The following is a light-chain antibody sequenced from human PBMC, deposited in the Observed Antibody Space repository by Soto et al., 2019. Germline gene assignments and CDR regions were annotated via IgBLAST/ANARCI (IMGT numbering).Light chain of an antibody. V-gene: IGKV3-20*01. CDR1: QSFSSSY. CDR3: QQYASWPWT. CDR2: GAS. Sequence: EIVDRMFPDTVSLHKGTRANXSCRASQSFSSSYLAWYEQRPGQAPRVLIYGASSRATGIPDRFSRTRSGTDFSLTISRLEPEDFAEYYCQQYASWPWTFGQGTKVDI. J-gene: IGKJ1*01.